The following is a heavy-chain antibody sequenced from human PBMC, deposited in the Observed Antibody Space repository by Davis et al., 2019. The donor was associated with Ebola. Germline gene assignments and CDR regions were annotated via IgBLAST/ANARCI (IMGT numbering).Heavy chain of an antibody. D-gene: IGHD2-2*02. V-gene: IGHV3-48*04. CDR1: GFTFSSYS. Sequence: PGGSLRLSCAASGFTFSSYSMNWVRQAPGKGLEWVSYISSSSSTIYYADSVKGRFTISRDNAKNSLYLQMNSLRAEDTAVYYCARTYQLLYGDFDYWGQGTLVTVSS. CDR3: ARTYQLLYGDFDY. CDR2: ISSSSSTI. J-gene: IGHJ4*02.